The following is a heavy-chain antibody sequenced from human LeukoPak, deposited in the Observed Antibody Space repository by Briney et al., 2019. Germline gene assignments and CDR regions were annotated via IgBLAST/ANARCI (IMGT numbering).Heavy chain of an antibody. CDR1: GGSISSSSYY. J-gene: IGHJ4*02. Sequence: PSETLSLTCTVSGGSISSSSYYWGWIRQPPGKGLEWIGSIYYSGSTYYNPSLKSRVTISVDTSKNQFSLKLSSVTAADTAVYYCARWARDYGGNSYYFDYWGQGTLVTVSS. V-gene: IGHV4-39*07. CDR3: ARWARDYGGNSYYFDY. D-gene: IGHD4-23*01. CDR2: IYYSGST.